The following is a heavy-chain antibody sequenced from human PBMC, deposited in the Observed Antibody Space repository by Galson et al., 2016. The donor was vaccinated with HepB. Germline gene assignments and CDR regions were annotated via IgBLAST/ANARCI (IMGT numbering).Heavy chain of an antibody. V-gene: IGHV3-23*01. CDR3: AKHAEPYYYYAMDV. J-gene: IGHJ6*02. D-gene: IGHD1-14*01. Sequence: SLRLSCAASGFIFSNYAMIWVRQAPGKGLEWVSTITCRGDTAYYADSVRGRFTISRDNSQNTLFLQLNSLRAEDTAIYYCAKHAEPYYYYAMDVWGQGPTITGSS. CDR1: GFIFSNYA. CDR2: ITCRGDTA.